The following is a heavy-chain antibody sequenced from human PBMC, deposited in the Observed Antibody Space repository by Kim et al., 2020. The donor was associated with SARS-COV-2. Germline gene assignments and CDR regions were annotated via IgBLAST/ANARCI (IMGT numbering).Heavy chain of an antibody. D-gene: IGHD1-26*01. CDR3: ARSFSESYIGYDY. J-gene: IGHJ4*02. CDR2: IAYDGSHK. V-gene: IGHV3-30*03. CDR1: GFTFNTSA. Sequence: GGSLRLSCAASGFTFNTSAMHWVRQAPGKGLEWVAVIAYDGSHKYYADSVKGRFTISRDNSKNTLYLQMNSLRIEDTAVYYCARSFSESYIGYDYWGQGGLVAVAS.